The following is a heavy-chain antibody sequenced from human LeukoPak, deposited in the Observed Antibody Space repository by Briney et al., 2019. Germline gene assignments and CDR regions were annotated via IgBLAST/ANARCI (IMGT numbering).Heavy chain of an antibody. D-gene: IGHD3/OR15-3a*01. V-gene: IGHV4-59*12. J-gene: IGHJ4*02. Sequence: SETLSLTCTVSGGSISSYYWSWIRQPPGKGLEWIGYIYYSGSTNYNPSLKSRVTISVDTSKNQFSLKLSSVTAADTAVYYCARRETRTWTPQEGWGQGTLVTVSS. CDR3: ARRETRTWTPQEG. CDR1: GGSISSYY. CDR2: IYYSGST.